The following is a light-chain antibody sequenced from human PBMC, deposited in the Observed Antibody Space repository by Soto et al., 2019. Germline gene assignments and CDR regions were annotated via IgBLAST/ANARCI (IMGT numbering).Light chain of an antibody. J-gene: IGLJ3*02. V-gene: IGLV6-57*02. Sequence: NFMLPQPHSGSESPGKTVTISFTCSSASIAINYVQWYQQRPGCAPATVIYEDDKRPSVVPDRFSGYIDSSSNSASLTVSGLKIEDESDYHCHSYDPNTWVFGGGTKVTLL. CDR3: HSYDPNTWV. CDR1: SASIAINY. CDR2: EDD.